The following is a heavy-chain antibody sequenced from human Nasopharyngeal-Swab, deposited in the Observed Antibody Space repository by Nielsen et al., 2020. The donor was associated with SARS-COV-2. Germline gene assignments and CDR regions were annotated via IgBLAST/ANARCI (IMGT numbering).Heavy chain of an antibody. D-gene: IGHD2-21*02. Sequence: GSLRLSCAVSGFTFSDYYMDWIRQAPGKGLEWVSSISPSGTTIYYADSVKGRFTISRDNSKNTLYLQMNSLRAEDTAVYYCARGADSAIPWFFYFDYWGQGTLVTVSS. CDR3: ARGADSAIPWFFYFDY. J-gene: IGHJ4*02. V-gene: IGHV3-11*01. CDR2: ISPSGTTI. CDR1: GFTFSDYY.